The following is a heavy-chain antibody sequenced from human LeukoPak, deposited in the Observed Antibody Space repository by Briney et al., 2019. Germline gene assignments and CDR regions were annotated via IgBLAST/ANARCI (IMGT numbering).Heavy chain of an antibody. J-gene: IGHJ6*03. CDR3: ARGGTYYYDSSGYSSPGGYYYYMGV. Sequence: SVKVSCKASGGTFSSYAISWVRQAPGQGLEWMGGIIPIFGTANYAQKFQGRVTITTDESTSTAYMELSSLRSEDSAVYYCARGGTYYYDSSGYSSPGGYYYYMGVWGKGTTVTVSS. CDR2: IIPIFGTA. CDR1: GGTFSSYA. V-gene: IGHV1-69*05. D-gene: IGHD3-22*01.